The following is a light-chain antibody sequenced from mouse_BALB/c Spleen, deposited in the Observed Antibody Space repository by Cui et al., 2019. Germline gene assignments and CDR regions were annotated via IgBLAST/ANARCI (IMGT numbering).Light chain of an antibody. CDR2: VAS. CDR1: ENVGTY. Sequence: NIVMTQSPKSMSMSVGERVTLSCQASENVGTYVSWYQQKPEQSPKLLIYVASNRYTGVPDRFTGSGSATDFTLTISSVQAEDLADYHCGQSYSYPLTFGAGTKLELK. J-gene: IGKJ5*01. V-gene: IGKV6-20*01. CDR3: GQSYSYPLT.